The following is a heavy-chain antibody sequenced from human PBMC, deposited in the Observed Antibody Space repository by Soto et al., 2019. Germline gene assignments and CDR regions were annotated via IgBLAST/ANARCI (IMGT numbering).Heavy chain of an antibody. D-gene: IGHD3-9*01. CDR2: IYPGDSDT. CDR1: GYSFTSYW. V-gene: IGHV5-51*01. CDR3: AVGYYDILTGYPDAFDI. Sequence: PGESLKISCKGSGYSFTSYWIGWVRQMPGKGLEWMGIIYPGDSDTRYSPSFQGQVTISADKSISTAYLQWSSLKASDTAMYYCAVGYYDILTGYPDAFDIWGQGTMVTVSS. J-gene: IGHJ3*02.